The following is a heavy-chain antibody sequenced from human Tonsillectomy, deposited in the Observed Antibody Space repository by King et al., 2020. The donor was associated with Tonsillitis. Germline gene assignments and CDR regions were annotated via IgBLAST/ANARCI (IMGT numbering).Heavy chain of an antibody. D-gene: IGHD6-13*01. J-gene: IGHJ5*02. V-gene: IGHV1-2*07. CDR3: ARGTQGIATPAPPRFDV. Sequence: QLVQSGAEVKKLGASVKVSCKPSGYTFTNYHIHWVRQAPGQGLEWMGWINPNSGGTNYAHKFQGRVTLTRDTSITTAYLELNSLISNDTAVYYCARGTQGIATPAPPRFDVWGQGTLVSVSS. CDR2: INPNSGGT. CDR1: GYTFTNYH.